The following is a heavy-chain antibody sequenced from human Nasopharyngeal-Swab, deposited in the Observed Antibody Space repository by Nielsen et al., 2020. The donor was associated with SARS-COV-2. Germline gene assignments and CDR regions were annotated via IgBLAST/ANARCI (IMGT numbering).Heavy chain of an antibody. CDR3: ARDGTYYDFWSGYLRAGPGSYSYYYLDV. CDR1: GFTFSSYA. CDR2: ISYDGSNK. V-gene: IGHV3-30-3*01. J-gene: IGHJ6*03. D-gene: IGHD3-3*01. Sequence: GESLKISCAASGFTFSSYAMHRVRQAPGKGLEWVAVISYDGSNKYYADSVKGRFTISRDNSKNTLYLQMNSLRAEDTAVYYCARDGTYYDFWSGYLRAGPGSYSYYYLDVWGKGTTVTVSS.